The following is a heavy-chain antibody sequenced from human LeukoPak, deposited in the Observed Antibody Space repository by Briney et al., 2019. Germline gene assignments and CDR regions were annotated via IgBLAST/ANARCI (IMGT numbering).Heavy chain of an antibody. J-gene: IGHJ4*02. Sequence: GASVKVSCKASGGTFSSYAISWVRQAPGQGLEWMGGIIPIFGTANYAQKFQGGVTITTDESTSTAYMELSSLRSEDTAVYYCARSREYCSSTSCYQKDYWGQGTLVTVSS. CDR1: GGTFSSYA. CDR3: ARSREYCSSTSCYQKDY. D-gene: IGHD2-2*01. V-gene: IGHV1-69*05. CDR2: IIPIFGTA.